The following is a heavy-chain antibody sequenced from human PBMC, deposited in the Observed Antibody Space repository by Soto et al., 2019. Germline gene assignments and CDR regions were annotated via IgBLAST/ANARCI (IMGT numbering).Heavy chain of an antibody. Sequence: SETLSLTCAVYGGSFSGYYWSWIRQPPGKGLEWIGEINHSGSTNYNPSLKSRVTISVDTSKNQFSLKLSSATAADTAVYYCARGVSMTTVTTGWFDPWGQGTLVTVSS. CDR2: INHSGST. V-gene: IGHV4-34*01. CDR3: ARGVSMTTVTTGWFDP. J-gene: IGHJ5*02. CDR1: GGSFSGYY. D-gene: IGHD4-17*01.